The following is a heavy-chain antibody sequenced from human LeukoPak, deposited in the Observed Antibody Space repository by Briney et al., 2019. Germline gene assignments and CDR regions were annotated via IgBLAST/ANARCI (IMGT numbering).Heavy chain of an antibody. D-gene: IGHD2-15*01. CDR3: ARDVSVVVAATPYYYYYMDV. V-gene: IGHV1-2*02. J-gene: IGHJ6*03. Sequence: ASVKVSCKASGYTFTGYYMHWVRQAPGQGLEWMGWINPNSGGTNYAQKFQGRVTMTRDTSISTAYMEPSRLRSDDTAVYYCARDVSVVVAATPYYYYYMDVWGKGTTVTVSS. CDR1: GYTFTGYY. CDR2: INPNSGGT.